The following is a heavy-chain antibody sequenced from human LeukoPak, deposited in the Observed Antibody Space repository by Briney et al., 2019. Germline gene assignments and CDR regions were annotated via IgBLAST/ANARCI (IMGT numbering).Heavy chain of an antibody. CDR2: IKQDGSEK. V-gene: IGHV3-7*05. CDR1: GFIFRQHW. CDR3: ARDRGGGWFDP. D-gene: IGHD2-15*01. J-gene: IGHJ5*02. Sequence: GGSLRLSCEASGFIFRQHWMRWVRQAPGKGLEWVASIKQDGSEKFYVDSVKGRFTISRDNAKNSLYLQMNSLRAEDTAVYYCARDRGGGWFDPWGQGTLVTVSS.